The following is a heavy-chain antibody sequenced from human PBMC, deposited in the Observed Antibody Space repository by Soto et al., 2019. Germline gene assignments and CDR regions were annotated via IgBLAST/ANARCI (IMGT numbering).Heavy chain of an antibody. V-gene: IGHV1-18*01. CDR1: DYTFASYG. CDR3: ARDVDERLTGYYIPFDY. D-gene: IGHD3-9*01. Sequence: VASEKVSCKASDYTFASYGVSWVRQAPGQGLEWMGWISAYTGNTNYAQKFQGRVTLTTDTSTSTAYMELRSLTSDDTALYYCARDVDERLTGYYIPFDYWGQGTQVTVSS. CDR2: ISAYTGNT. J-gene: IGHJ4*02.